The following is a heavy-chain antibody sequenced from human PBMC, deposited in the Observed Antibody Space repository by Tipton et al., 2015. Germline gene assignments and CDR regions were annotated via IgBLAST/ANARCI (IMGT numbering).Heavy chain of an antibody. D-gene: IGHD5-12*01. CDR2: ISYSGST. CDR3: AKTHGAYDWYLDH. Sequence: TLSLTCTVSGGSISNGGYYWTWIRQHPGKGLEWIGDISYSGSTNYNPSLKSRVTISVDTSKNQFSLKLSSVTAADTAVYFCAKTHGAYDWYLDHWGQGTLVTVSS. V-gene: IGHV4-61*08. CDR1: GGSISNGGYY. J-gene: IGHJ4*02.